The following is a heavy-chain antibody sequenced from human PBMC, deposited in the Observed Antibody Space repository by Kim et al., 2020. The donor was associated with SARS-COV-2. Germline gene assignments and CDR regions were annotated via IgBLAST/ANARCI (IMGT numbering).Heavy chain of an antibody. Sequence: GGSLRLSCAASGFTFSSFAMSWVRQAPGKGLEWVSVISGSGGSTYYADSVKGRFTISRDHSKDTLYLQMNSLRAEDTAVYYCAKGDHYYDNSGSNLAHWGQCALVPVSS. V-gene: IGHV3-23*01. CDR3: AKGDHYYDNSGSNLAH. D-gene: IGHD3-22*01. J-gene: IGHJ1*01. CDR1: GFTFSSFA. CDR2: ISGSGGST.